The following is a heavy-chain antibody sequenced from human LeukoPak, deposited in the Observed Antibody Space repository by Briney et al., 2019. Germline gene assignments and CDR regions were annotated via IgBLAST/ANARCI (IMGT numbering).Heavy chain of an antibody. CDR2: INHSGST. CDR3: ARADYDFWSGLDY. V-gene: IGHV4-34*01. D-gene: IGHD3-3*01. J-gene: IGHJ4*02. CDR1: GGSFNGYY. Sequence: SETLSLTCAVYGGSFNGYYWSWIRQPPGKGLEWIGEINHSGSTNYNPSLKSRVTISVDTSKNQFSLKLSSVTAADTAVYFCARADYDFWSGLDYWGQGTLVTVSS.